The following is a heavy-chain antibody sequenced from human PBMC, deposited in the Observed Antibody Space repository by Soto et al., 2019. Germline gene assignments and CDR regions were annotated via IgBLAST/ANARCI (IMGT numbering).Heavy chain of an antibody. CDR2: INGDGSRT. D-gene: IGHD2-15*01. CDR3: ARGLDEWWKQTVI. CDR1: GFTFSSHW. J-gene: IGHJ3*02. V-gene: IGHV3-74*01. Sequence: EVQLVESGGGLVQPGGSLRLSCSASGFTFSSHWMHLVRQAPGQVLVWVSRINGDGSRTTYADSVKGRFTISRYDAKSKLYLQMNSLRAEATDVYYCARGLDEWWKQTVIWGQGTLVTVSS.